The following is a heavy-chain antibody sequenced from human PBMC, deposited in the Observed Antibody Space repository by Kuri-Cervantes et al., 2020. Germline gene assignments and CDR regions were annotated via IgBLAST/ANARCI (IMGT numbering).Heavy chain of an antibody. D-gene: IGHD3-22*01. CDR2: INPSGGST. CDR1: GYTFTSYY. CDR3: ASTYYYYDSSGYYFDY. V-gene: IGHV1-46*01. J-gene: IGHJ4*02. Sequence: ASVKVSCKASGYTFTSYYMHWVRQAPGQGLEWMGIINPSGGSTSYAQKFQGRVTMTRDTSTSTVYMELSSLRSEDTAVYYCASTYYYYDSSGYYFDYWGQGTLVTVSS.